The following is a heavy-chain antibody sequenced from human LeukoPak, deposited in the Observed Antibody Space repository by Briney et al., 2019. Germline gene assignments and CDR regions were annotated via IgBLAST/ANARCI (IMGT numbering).Heavy chain of an antibody. CDR3: ARLSWYYYYMDV. CDR1: GFTVSSNY. J-gene: IGHJ6*03. Sequence: PGGSLRLSCAASGFTVSSNYMSWVRQAPGKGLEWVSVIYSGGSTYYADSVKGRFTISRDNSKNTLYLQMNSLRAEDTAVYYCARLSWYYYYMDVWGKGTTVTISS. V-gene: IGHV3-53*01. CDR2: IYSGGST. D-gene: IGHD6-13*01.